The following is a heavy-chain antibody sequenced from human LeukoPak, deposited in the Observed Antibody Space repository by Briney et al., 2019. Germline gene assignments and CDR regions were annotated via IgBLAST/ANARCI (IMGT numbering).Heavy chain of an antibody. Sequence: ASVKVSCKASGYTFTSHGISWVRQAPGQGLEWMGWISAYNGNTNYAQKLQGRVTMTTDTCTSTAYMEVRSLRSDDTAVYYCARDSPLNYYDSSGYSGGDAFDIWGQGTMVTVSS. CDR2: ISAYNGNT. V-gene: IGHV1-18*01. J-gene: IGHJ3*02. D-gene: IGHD3-22*01. CDR3: ARDSPLNYYDSSGYSGGDAFDI. CDR1: GYTFTSHG.